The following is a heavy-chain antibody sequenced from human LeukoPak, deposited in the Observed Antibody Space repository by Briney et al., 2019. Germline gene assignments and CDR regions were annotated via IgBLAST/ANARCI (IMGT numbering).Heavy chain of an antibody. Sequence: HPGGSLTLSCEASGFTFSSYDMRWVRQPPGKGLEWGSTISGSGGGTYYADSVLGRFTISRDNSKNTLYLQMNSLRAEDTAKYYCARKAGSYKYFDYWGQGTLVTVSS. CDR1: GFTFSSYD. V-gene: IGHV3-23*01. CDR2: ISGSGGGT. D-gene: IGHD3-10*01. J-gene: IGHJ4*02. CDR3: ARKAGSYKYFDY.